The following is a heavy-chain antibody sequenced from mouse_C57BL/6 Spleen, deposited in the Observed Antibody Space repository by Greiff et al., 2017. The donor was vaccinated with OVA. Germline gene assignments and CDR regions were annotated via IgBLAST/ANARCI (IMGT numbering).Heavy chain of an antibody. Sequence: QVQLQQPGAELVKPGASVKLSCKASGYTVTSYWMHWVKQRPGQGLEWIGMIHPNSGSTNYNEKFKSKATLTVDKSSSTAYMQLSSLTSEDSAVYYCARKDYSNYEDYWGQGTTLTVSS. D-gene: IGHD2-5*01. CDR1: GYTVTSYW. V-gene: IGHV1-64*01. CDR3: ARKDYSNYEDY. J-gene: IGHJ2*01. CDR2: IHPNSGST.